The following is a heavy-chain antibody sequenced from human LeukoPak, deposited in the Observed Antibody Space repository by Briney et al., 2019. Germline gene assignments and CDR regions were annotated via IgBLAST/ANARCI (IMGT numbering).Heavy chain of an antibody. D-gene: IGHD3-9*01. Sequence: GXLRLSCAASGFTFDDYGMSWVRQAPGKGLEWVSGINWNGGSTGYADSVKGRFTISRDNAKNSLYMQMNSLRAEDTALYYCARVNYDILTGYSWGGDYWGQGTLVTVSS. CDR1: GFTFDDYG. V-gene: IGHV3-20*04. CDR2: INWNGGST. J-gene: IGHJ4*02. CDR3: ARVNYDILTGYSWGGDY.